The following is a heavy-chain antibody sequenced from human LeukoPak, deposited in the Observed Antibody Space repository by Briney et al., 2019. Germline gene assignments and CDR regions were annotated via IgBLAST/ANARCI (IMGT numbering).Heavy chain of an antibody. D-gene: IGHD2-15*01. CDR1: GFTFSDYY. J-gene: IGHJ3*02. Sequence: NAGGSLRLSCAASGFTFSDYYMSWIRQAPGKGLEWVSYISSSGSTIYYADSVKGRFTISRDNAKNSLYLQMNSLRAEDTAVYYCARGEIFCSGGSCGDAFGIWGQGTMVTVSS. CDR3: ARGEIFCSGGSCGDAFGI. CDR2: ISSSGSTI. V-gene: IGHV3-11*04.